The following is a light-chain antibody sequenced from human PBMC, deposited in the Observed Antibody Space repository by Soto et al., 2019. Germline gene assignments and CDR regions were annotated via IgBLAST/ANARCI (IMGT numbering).Light chain of an antibody. V-gene: IGKV1-5*01. J-gene: IGKJ2*01. CDR2: ETS. Sequence: DIQMTQSPSTLSASVGDRVTISCRASQSVSNWLAWYQQKPGKAPTLLIFETSSLEVGVPSRFSGSGSGTEFNLTISGLQPDDFATYYCQQYHRLMYTFGQGTKLEI. CDR1: QSVSNW. CDR3: QQYHRLMYT.